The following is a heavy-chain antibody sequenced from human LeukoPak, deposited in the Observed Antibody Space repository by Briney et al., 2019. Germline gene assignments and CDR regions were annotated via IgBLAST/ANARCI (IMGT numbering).Heavy chain of an antibody. CDR1: GFTFSSYA. CDR3: ARGGITKFDY. CDR2: ISSNGGST. Sequence: PGGSLRLSCAASGFTFSSYAMHWVRQAPGKGLEYVSAISSNGGSTYYANSVKGRFTISRDNSKNTLYLQMCSLRAEDMAVYYCARGGITKFDYWGQGTLVTVSS. V-gene: IGHV3-64*01. J-gene: IGHJ4*02. D-gene: IGHD3-10*01.